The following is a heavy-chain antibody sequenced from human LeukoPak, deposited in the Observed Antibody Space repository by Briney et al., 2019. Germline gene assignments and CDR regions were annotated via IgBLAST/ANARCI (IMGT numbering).Heavy chain of an antibody. CDR3: ARSYYDYVWGSYRYFDY. CDR2: INHSGGT. Sequence: SETLSLTCAVYGGSFSGYYWSWIRQPPGKGLEWIGEINHSGGTNYNPSLKSRVTISVDTSRNQFSLKLSSVTAADTAVYYCARSYYDYVWGSYRYFDYWGQGTLVTVSS. D-gene: IGHD3-16*02. J-gene: IGHJ4*02. CDR1: GGSFSGYY. V-gene: IGHV4-34*01.